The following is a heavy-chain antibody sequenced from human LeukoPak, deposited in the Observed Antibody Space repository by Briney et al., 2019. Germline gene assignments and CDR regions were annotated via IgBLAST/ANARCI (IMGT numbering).Heavy chain of an antibody. J-gene: IGHJ6*02. D-gene: IGHD2-2*01. CDR1: GGSISSYY. Sequence: SETLSLTCTASGGSISSYYWSWIRQPPGKGLEWIGYIYYSGSTNYNPSLKSRVTISVDTSKNQFSLKLSSVTAADTAVYYCARGLVVPAAMPELDYYYYGMDVWGQGTTVTVSS. CDR3: ARGLVVPAAMPELDYYYYGMDV. V-gene: IGHV4-59*01. CDR2: IYYSGST.